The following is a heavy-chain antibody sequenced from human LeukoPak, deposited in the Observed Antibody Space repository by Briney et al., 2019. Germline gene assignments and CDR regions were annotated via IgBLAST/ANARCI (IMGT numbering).Heavy chain of an antibody. Sequence: SETLSLTCTVSGYSISSGYYWGWIRQPPGKGLEWIGYISTSGSTDYSPSLKSRVTISVDRSKNQCSLNLSSVTAADTAVYYCAGHDEGSGWYRSYIDLWGRGTLVIVSS. J-gene: IGHJ2*01. D-gene: IGHD6-19*01. CDR2: ISTSGST. V-gene: IGHV4-38-2*02. CDR3: AGHDEGSGWYRSYIDL. CDR1: GYSISSGYY.